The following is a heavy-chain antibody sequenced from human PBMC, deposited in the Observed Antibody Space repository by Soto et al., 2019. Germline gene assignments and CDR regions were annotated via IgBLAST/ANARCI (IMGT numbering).Heavy chain of an antibody. CDR3: AKDLADPWELRTGGFDY. CDR2: ISYDGSNK. V-gene: IGHV3-30*18. J-gene: IGHJ4*02. CDR1: GFTFSSYG. D-gene: IGHD1-26*01. Sequence: SLRLSFEASGFTFSSYGMHWVRQAPLKGLDWVAVISYDGSNKYYADSVKGRFTIYRDNSKNTLYLQMNSLRAEDTAVYYCAKDLADPWELRTGGFDYWGQGTLVTVSS.